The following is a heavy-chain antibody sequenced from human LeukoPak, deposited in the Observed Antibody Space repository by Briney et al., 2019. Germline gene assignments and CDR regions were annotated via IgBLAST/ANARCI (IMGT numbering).Heavy chain of an antibody. CDR1: GYTFTGQY. V-gene: IGHV1-2*02. J-gene: IGHJ5*02. CDR2: INPNSGGT. CDR3: ARDPNYDILTGYSQT. Sequence: ASVKVSCKTSGYTFTGQYLHWVRQAPGQGLEWMGWINPNSGGTKSAQKFQGRVIMTRDTSISTAYMELRSLSSDDTAVYYCARDPNYDILTGYSQTWGQGTLLTVSS. D-gene: IGHD3-9*01.